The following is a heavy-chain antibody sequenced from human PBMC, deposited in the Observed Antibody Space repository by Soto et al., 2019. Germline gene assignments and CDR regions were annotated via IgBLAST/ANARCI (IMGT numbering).Heavy chain of an antibody. Sequence: SETLSLTCTVSGGSISGYYWTWIRQSPGKGLEWIGHIYYSGSTKYNPSLKSRLTMSVDKSKNQFSLRLSSVTAADTAVYYCARDLRLVAATSAYYYYGMDVWGQGTTVTVSS. J-gene: IGHJ6*02. V-gene: IGHV4-59*12. CDR1: GGSISGYY. CDR2: IYYSGST. D-gene: IGHD2-15*01. CDR3: ARDLRLVAATSAYYYYGMDV.